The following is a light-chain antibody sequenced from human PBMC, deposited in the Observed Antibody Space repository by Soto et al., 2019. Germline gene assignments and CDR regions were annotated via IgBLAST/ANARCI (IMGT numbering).Light chain of an antibody. CDR3: QQYNDWPRT. V-gene: IGKV3-15*01. Sequence: EIVMTQSPATLSVSPGERATLSCRASQSVSSNLAWYQQKPGQAPRLLIYGVSTRATGIPARFSGSGSGTEFTLTISSLQSEDFAVYYCQQYNDWPRTFGQGTKVDNK. CDR2: GVS. CDR1: QSVSSN. J-gene: IGKJ1*01.